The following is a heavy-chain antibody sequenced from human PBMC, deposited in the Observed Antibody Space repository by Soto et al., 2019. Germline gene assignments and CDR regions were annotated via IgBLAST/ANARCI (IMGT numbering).Heavy chain of an antibody. J-gene: IGHJ4*02. V-gene: IGHV4-4*02. CDR3: ARSSRYAYDSSGGDFDY. D-gene: IGHD3-22*01. CDR1: GVSISSNNW. Sequence: QVQLQESGPGLVKPSGTLSLTCAVSGVSISSNNWWSWVRQPPGKGLEWIGDMYHTGSTNYNPSLKSRVTISVDKSKNQFSLKLSSVTAADTAVYFCARSSRYAYDSSGGDFDYWGQGTLVTVSS. CDR2: MYHTGST.